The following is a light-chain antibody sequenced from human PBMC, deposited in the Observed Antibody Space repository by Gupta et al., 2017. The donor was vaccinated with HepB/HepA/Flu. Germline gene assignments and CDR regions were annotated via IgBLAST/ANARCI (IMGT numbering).Light chain of an antibody. CDR3: QQYYTYPWT. V-gene: IGKV1-17*01. CDR1: QDIRND. J-gene: IGKJ1*01. CDR2: GAS. Sequence: DIQRTRSPSSLSASLGDRVTITCRASQDIRNDLAWYQQKPGEATNCLIYGASSLQSGVPSSFSGRRSGTDFTLTISSLQPGDVATYYCQQYYTYPWTFGRGTKVEIK.